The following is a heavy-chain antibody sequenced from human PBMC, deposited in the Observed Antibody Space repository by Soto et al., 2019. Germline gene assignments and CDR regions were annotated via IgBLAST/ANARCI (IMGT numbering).Heavy chain of an antibody. CDR2: IYWDDDK. Sequence: GSGPTLVNPTQTLTLTCTFSGFSLSTSGVGVGWIRQPPGKALEWLALIYWDDDKRYSPSLKSRLTITKDTSKNQVVLTMTNMDPVDTATYYCARVRYYDYIWGSYRPTFMKPELNLDYWGQGPLVTVAS. V-gene: IGHV2-5*02. D-gene: IGHD3-16*02. CDR1: GFSLSTSGVG. CDR3: ARVRYYDYIWGSYRPTFMKPELNLDY. J-gene: IGHJ4*02.